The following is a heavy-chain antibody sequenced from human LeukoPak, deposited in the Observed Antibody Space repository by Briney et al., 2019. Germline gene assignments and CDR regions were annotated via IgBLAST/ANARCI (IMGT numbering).Heavy chain of an antibody. D-gene: IGHD5-12*01. V-gene: IGHV3-21*01. CDR2: ISSSSSYI. CDR3: ARDVGGIVATIFDY. CDR1: GFTFSSYS. J-gene: IGHJ4*02. Sequence: PGGSLRLSCAASGFTFSSYSMNWVRQPPGKGLEWVSSISSSSSYIYYADSVKGRFTISRDNAKNSLYLQMNSLRAEDTAVYYCARDVGGIVATIFDYWGQGTLVTVSS.